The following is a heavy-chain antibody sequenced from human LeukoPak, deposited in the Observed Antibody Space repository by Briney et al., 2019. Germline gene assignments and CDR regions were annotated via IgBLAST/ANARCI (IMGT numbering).Heavy chain of an antibody. V-gene: IGHV3-74*01. CDR1: GFTFSSYW. CDR3: ARVRYTWNDGRFYYYYGMDV. CDR2: INSDGSSA. J-gene: IGHJ6*02. Sequence: PGGSLRLSCAASGFTFSSYWMHWVRQAPGKGLVWVSRINSDGSSASYADSVQGRFTISRDNAQNTLYLQMNSLRAEDTAVYYCARVRYTWNDGRFYYYYGMDVWGQGTTVTVS. D-gene: IGHD1-1*01.